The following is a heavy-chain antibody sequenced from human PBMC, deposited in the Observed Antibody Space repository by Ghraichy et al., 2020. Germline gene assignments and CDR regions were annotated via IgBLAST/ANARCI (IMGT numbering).Heavy chain of an antibody. J-gene: IGHJ4*02. V-gene: IGHV3-23*01. D-gene: IGHD2-8*02. CDR1: GFTFSSYS. CDR3: AKGLSSQSWWGGEK. Sequence: GGSLRLSCAASGFTFSSYSMSWVRQPPGKGLEWVSSISGSGKTYYADSVKGRFIISRDNSKNTVYLQVNSLRADDTAVYYCAKGLSSQSWWGGEKWGQGTLVTVSS. CDR2: ISGSGKT.